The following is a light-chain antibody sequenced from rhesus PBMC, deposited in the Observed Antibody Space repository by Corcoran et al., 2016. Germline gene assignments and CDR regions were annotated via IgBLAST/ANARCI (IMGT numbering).Light chain of an antibody. CDR3: QQYSSSPST. V-gene: IGKV1-22*01. CDR1: QSVSNW. Sequence: DIQIPQSPSSLSASVGDTVTITCRASQSVSNWLAWYQQKPGKAPKPMIYKASWLQSGVPSRFRGSGSGTDFTLTISSLQSEYFAIYYCQQYSSSPSTFGPGTKLDIK. CDR2: KAS. J-gene: IGKJ3*01.